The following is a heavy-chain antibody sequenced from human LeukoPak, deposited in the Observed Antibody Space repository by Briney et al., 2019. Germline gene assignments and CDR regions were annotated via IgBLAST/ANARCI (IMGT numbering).Heavy chain of an antibody. Sequence: SETLSLTCTVSGGSISSYYWSWIRQPAGKGLEWIGRIYTSGSTNYNPSLKSRVTMSVDKSKNQFSLKLSSVTAADTAVYYCARVRYSGSRYYYYMDVWGKGTTVTVSS. D-gene: IGHD6-19*01. CDR3: ARVRYSGSRYYYYMDV. V-gene: IGHV4-4*07. CDR1: GGSISSYY. CDR2: IYTSGST. J-gene: IGHJ6*03.